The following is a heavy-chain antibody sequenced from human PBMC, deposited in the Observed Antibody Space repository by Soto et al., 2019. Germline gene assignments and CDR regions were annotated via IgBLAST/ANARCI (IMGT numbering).Heavy chain of an antibody. V-gene: IGHV1-2*02. CDR2: VNPDNGGT. D-gene: IGHD3-3*01. Sequence: ASVKVSCKASGYTFTGNYIHWVRQAPGQGLEWMGWVNPDNGGTTSAQKFQGRVTMTRDTSVTTAYMELSRLTSDDTAVYYCARDPRPPSGWLGFWEYGMDVWGQGTTVTVSS. CDR3: ARDPRPPSGWLGFWEYGMDV. J-gene: IGHJ6*02. CDR1: GYTFTGNY.